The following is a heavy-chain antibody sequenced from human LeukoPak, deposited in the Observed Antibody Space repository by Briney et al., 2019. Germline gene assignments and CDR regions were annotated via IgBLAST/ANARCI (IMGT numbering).Heavy chain of an antibody. Sequence: SETLSLTCTVSGGSISSHYWSWVRQPPGKGLEWIGYIYDSGSTNYNPSLKSRVTISVDTSKNQFSLKLSSVTAADTAVYYCASQEEMATAYFDYWGQGTLVTVSS. CDR3: ASQEEMATAYFDY. CDR1: GGSISSHY. CDR2: IYDSGST. D-gene: IGHD5-24*01. J-gene: IGHJ4*02. V-gene: IGHV4-59*11.